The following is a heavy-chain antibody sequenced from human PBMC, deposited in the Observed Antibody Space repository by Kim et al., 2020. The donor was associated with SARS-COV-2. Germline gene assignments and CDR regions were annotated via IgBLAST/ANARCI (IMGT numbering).Heavy chain of an antibody. CDR2: TYFSGST. V-gene: IGHV4-39*01. CDR3: ARRSTSSSGRWFDP. J-gene: IGHJ5*02. D-gene: IGHD6-6*01. Sequence: SETLSLTCTVSGGSVSSGSYYWGWIRQPPGKGLEWIGSTYFSGSTYYNPSLKSRVTLSMDTSKNQFSLNLTYVTAADTAVYYCARRSTSSSGRWFDPWGQGTLVTVPS. CDR1: GGSVSSGSYY.